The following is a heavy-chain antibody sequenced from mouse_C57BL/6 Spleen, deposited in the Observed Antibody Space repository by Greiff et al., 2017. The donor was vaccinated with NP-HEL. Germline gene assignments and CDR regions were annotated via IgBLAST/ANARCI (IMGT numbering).Heavy chain of an antibody. J-gene: IGHJ3*01. CDR2: IYPSDSEP. CDR3: ARSYYGNSWFAY. V-gene: IGHV1-61*01. CDR1: GYTFTSYW. Sequence: QVQLQQPGAELVRPGSSVKLSCKASGYTFTSYWMDWVKQRPGQGLAWIGNIYPSDSEPHYNQKFKDKATLSVDKSSSTAYMQLSSLTSEDSAVYYCARSYYGNSWFAYWGQGTLVTVSA. D-gene: IGHD2-1*01.